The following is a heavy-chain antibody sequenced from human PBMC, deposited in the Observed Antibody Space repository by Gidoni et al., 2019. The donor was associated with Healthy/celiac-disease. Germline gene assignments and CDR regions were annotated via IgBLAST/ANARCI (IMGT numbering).Heavy chain of an antibody. CDR1: RFTFPSYA. CDR2: ISGSGGST. V-gene: IGHV3-23*01. D-gene: IGHD2-2*01. J-gene: IGHJ4*02. Sequence: EVQLLESGAGLVQPVAALRLACAASRFTFPSYAMSCVRQAPGKGLEWVSAISGSGGSTYYADAVKGRITIYRDNPKNTLYLQMNSLRAEDTAVYYRAKDRWDIVVVPAATPLYYFDYWGQGTLVTVSS. CDR3: AKDRWDIVVVPAATPLYYFDY.